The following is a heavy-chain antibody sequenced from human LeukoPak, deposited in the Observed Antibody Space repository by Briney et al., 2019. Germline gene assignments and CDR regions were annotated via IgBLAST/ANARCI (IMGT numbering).Heavy chain of an antibody. CDR3: ARAYSGYENDY. CDR2: INPNSGGT. D-gene: IGHD5-12*01. CDR1: GYTFTGYY. V-gene: IGHV1-2*02. Sequence: ASVKVSCKASGYTFTGYYMHWVRQAPGQGLECMGWINPNSGGTNYAQKYQGRGTRTSDTSISTAYMELSRLRSNDTAVYYCARAYSGYENDYWGQGTLVTVSS. J-gene: IGHJ4*02.